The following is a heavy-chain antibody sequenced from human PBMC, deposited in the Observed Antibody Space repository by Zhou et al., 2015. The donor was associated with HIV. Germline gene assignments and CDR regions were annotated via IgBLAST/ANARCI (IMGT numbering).Heavy chain of an antibody. J-gene: IGHJ4*02. Sequence: QVQLVQSGAEVKKPGSSVKVSCKASGGTFSSYAISWVRQAPGQGLEWMGGIIPIFGTANYAQKFQGRVTITADESTSTAYMELSSLRSEDTAVYYCARDIRERGYSGYDQVYFDYWGQGTLVTVSS. CDR3: ARDIRERGYSGYDQVYFDY. CDR2: IIPIFGTA. CDR1: GGTFSSYA. V-gene: IGHV1-69*01. D-gene: IGHD5-12*01.